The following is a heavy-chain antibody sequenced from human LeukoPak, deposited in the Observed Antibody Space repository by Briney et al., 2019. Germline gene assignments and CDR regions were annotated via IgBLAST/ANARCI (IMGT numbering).Heavy chain of an antibody. CDR2: IKEDGSE. D-gene: IGHD1-14*01. CDR1: GFTFSSYW. V-gene: IGHV3-7*01. CDR3: VRDRWLGSSANHLDY. Sequence: PGGSLRLSCAAPGFTFSSYWMNWVRQAPGKGLEWVANIKEDGSEDYADSVKGRFTISRDNAKNSLYLQMNSLRAEDTAVYYCVRDRWLGSSANHLDYWGRGTLVTVSS. J-gene: IGHJ4*02.